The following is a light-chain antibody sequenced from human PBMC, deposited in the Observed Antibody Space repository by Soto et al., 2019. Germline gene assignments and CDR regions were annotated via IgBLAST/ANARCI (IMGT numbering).Light chain of an antibody. CDR2: EVT. V-gene: IGLV2-14*01. CDR1: SSDVGDYNY. J-gene: IGLJ3*02. CDR3: LSHTGSRTL. Sequence: QSALTQPASVSGSPGQSITISCTGASSDVGDYNYVSWYQEHPGQVPKLIIFEVTTRPSGVSDRFSGSRSGNTASLTISGLQAEDEADHYCLSHTGSRTLFGGGTKLTVL.